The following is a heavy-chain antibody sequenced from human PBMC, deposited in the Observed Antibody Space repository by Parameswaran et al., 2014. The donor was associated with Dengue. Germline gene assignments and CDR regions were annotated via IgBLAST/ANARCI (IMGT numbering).Heavy chain of an antibody. J-gene: IGHJ5*02. CDR3: ARRNYYGSGSSWFDP. V-gene: IGHV5-51*01. Sequence: VRPDARKGLEWMGIIYPGDSDTRYSPSFQGQVTISADKSISTAYLQWSSLKASDTAMYYCARRNYYGSGSSWFDPWGQGTLVTVSS. CDR2: IYPGDSDT. D-gene: IGHD3-10*01.